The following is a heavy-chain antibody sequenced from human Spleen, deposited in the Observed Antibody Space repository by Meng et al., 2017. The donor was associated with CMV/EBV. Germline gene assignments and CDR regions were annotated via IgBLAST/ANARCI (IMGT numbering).Heavy chain of an antibody. CDR3: AKDGGFWSGHQYYYYGMDV. J-gene: IGHJ6*02. Sequence: GESLKISCVVSEFTFNSNTLHWVRQAPGKGLEWVALISSDASDKYYADSVRGRFTISRDNSQKTLYLQMNGLRAEDTAIYYCAKDGGFWSGHQYYYYGMDVWGQGTTVTVSS. V-gene: IGHV3-30*04. CDR1: EFTFNSNT. CDR2: ISSDASDK. D-gene: IGHD3-3*01.